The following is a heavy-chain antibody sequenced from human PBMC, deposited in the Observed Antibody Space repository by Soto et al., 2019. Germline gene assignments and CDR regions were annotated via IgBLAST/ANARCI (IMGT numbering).Heavy chain of an antibody. Sequence: QVQLQESGPGLVKPSETLSLTCTVSGGSISSYYWSWIRQPPGKGLEWIGYIYYSGSTNYNPSLKSRVTISVDTSKNQFSLKLRSVTAADTAVYYCARTSSGWYSFDYWGQGTLVTVSS. CDR2: IYYSGST. CDR1: GGSISSYY. D-gene: IGHD6-19*01. V-gene: IGHV4-59*01. CDR3: ARTSSGWYSFDY. J-gene: IGHJ4*02.